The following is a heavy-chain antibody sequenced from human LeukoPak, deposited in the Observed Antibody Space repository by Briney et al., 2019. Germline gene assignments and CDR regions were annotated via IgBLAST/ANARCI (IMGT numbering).Heavy chain of an antibody. V-gene: IGHV3-30-3*01. CDR1: GFTFSSYA. Sequence: PGGSLRLSCAASGFTFSSYAMHWVRQAPGKGLEWVAVISYDGSNKYYADSVKGRFTISRDNSKNTLYLQMNSLRAEDTAVYYCARPLGDNWNYEYYFDYWGQGTLVTVSS. D-gene: IGHD1-7*01. J-gene: IGHJ4*02. CDR3: ARPLGDNWNYEYYFDY. CDR2: ISYDGSNK.